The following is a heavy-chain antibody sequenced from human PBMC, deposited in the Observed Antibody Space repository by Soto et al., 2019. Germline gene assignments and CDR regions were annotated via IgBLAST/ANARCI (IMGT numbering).Heavy chain of an antibody. J-gene: IGHJ5*02. D-gene: IGHD3-22*01. CDR1: GFIVSRNY. Sequence: EVQLVETGGGLIQPGGSLRLSCAASGFIVSRNYMYWVRQAPGKGLEWVSVIDGGGYTYYADSVKGRFTISRDNSKNTLHLKMNSLRPEDSAVYYCARGGGSAYVTPPISNWFDPWGQGTLVTVSS. V-gene: IGHV3-53*02. CDR3: ARGGGSAYVTPPISNWFDP. CDR2: IDGGGYT.